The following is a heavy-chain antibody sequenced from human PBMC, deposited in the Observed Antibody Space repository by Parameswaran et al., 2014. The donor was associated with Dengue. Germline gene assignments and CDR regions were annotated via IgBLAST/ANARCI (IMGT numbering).Heavy chain of an antibody. CDR2: IIPIFGTA. CDR3: ASPSEFPYYYYGMDV. V-gene: IGHV1-69*01. D-gene: IGHD3-10*01. J-gene: IGHJ6*02. Sequence: RLVRQAPGQGLEWMGGIIPIFGTANYAQKFQGRVTITADESTSTAYMELSSLRSEDTAVYYCASPSEFPYYYYGMDVWGQGTTVTVSS.